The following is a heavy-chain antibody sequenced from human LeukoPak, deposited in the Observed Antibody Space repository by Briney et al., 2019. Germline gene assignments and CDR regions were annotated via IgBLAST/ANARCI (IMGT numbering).Heavy chain of an antibody. CDR2: IKSRPDGGAV. Sequence: GGSLRLSCAASRLIFTNAWMSWVRQAPGKGLEWVGRIKSRPDGGAVDYAAPVKGRFTISRDDSKNTLYLQMSSLKTEDTAVYYCTTGGPHVQGEPFDYWGQGSLVTVST. J-gene: IGHJ4*02. D-gene: IGHD1-14*01. CDR3: TTGGPHVQGEPFDY. CDR1: RLIFTNAW. V-gene: IGHV3-15*01.